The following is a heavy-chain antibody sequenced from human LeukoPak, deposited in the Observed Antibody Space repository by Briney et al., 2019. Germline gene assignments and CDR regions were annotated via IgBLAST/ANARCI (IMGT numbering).Heavy chain of an antibody. J-gene: IGHJ4*02. Sequence: ASVKVSCKASGYTFTSYGISWVRQAPGQGLEWMGWISAYNGNTNYAQKLQGRVTMTTDTSTSTAYMELRSLRSDDTAVYYCARDSGGSYSSYYFVYWGQGTLVTVSS. CDR2: ISAYNGNT. D-gene: IGHD1-26*01. V-gene: IGHV1-18*01. CDR3: ARDSGGSYSSYYFVY. CDR1: GYTFTSYG.